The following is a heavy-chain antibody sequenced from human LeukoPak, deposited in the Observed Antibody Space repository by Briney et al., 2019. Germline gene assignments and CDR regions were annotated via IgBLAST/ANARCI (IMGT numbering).Heavy chain of an antibody. Sequence: NPSETLSLTCTVSGYSISSGYYWGWIRQPPGKGLEWIGSVYYSGGTYYNPSLKSRVTISVDTSKNQFSLKLSSVTAADSAVYYCAGRPAPFDWLLFAFDFWGQGTMVTVSS. V-gene: IGHV4-38-2*02. CDR3: AGRPAPFDWLLFAFDF. J-gene: IGHJ3*01. CDR1: GYSISSGYY. D-gene: IGHD3-9*01. CDR2: VYYSGGT.